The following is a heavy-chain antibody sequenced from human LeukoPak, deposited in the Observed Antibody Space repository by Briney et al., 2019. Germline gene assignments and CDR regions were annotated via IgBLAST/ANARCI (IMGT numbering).Heavy chain of an antibody. V-gene: IGHV3-23*01. CDR1: GFTFSSYA. D-gene: IGHD2-2*01. CDR2: ISGSGGST. J-gene: IGHJ4*02. CDR3: VKDRCDRTTCPEV. Sequence: GGSLRLSCAASGFTFSSYAMSWVRQAPGKGLEWVSAISGSGGSTYYADSVKGRFTISRDNSKNTLHLQMSSLRAEDTAPYYCVKDRCDRTTCPEVWGQGTLVTVSS.